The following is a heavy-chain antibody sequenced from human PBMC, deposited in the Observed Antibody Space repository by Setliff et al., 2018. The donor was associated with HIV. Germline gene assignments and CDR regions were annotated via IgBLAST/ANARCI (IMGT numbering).Heavy chain of an antibody. CDR1: GGSISSYC. J-gene: IGHJ5*02. Sequence: ASETLSLTCTVSGGSISSYCWNWIRQSPGRGLEWIGYIFTSGSTKYNPSLQSRVTMSIDTSKNQFSLKLTSVTAADTAVYYCARRIDNSGSFPDKNWFDTWGQGSLVTV. V-gene: IGHV4-4*09. CDR3: ARRIDNSGSFPDKNWFDT. D-gene: IGHD3-10*01. CDR2: IFTSGST.